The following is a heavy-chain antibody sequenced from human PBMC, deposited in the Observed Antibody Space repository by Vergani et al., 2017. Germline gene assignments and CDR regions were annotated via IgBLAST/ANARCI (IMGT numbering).Heavy chain of an antibody. V-gene: IGHV1-46*01. Sequence: QVQLVQSGAEVKKPGASVKVSCKASGYTFTSYYMHWVRQAPGQGLEWMGIINPSGGSTSYAQKFQGRVTMTRDTSTSTVYMELSSLRSEDTAVYYCARGWIAAAGTGVNCFDYWGQGTLVTVSS. D-gene: IGHD6-13*01. CDR1: GYTFTSYY. CDR2: INPSGGST. J-gene: IGHJ4*02. CDR3: ARGWIAAAGTGVNCFDY.